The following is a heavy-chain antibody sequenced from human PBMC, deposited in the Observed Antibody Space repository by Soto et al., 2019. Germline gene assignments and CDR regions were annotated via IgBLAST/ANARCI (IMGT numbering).Heavy chain of an antibody. Sequence: QVQLVESGGGLVKPGGSLRLSCAASGFTFSVNYMSWIRQAPGKGLEWISYISDSSGYTNHADSVKGRFTISRDNAKNSLYLQMNNLRAEDTAVYYCARAVGSGPAAHFDFWGQGTLVTVSS. D-gene: IGHD2-2*01. CDR2: ISDSSGYT. CDR3: ARAVGSGPAAHFDF. J-gene: IGHJ4*02. CDR1: GFTFSVNY. V-gene: IGHV3-11*05.